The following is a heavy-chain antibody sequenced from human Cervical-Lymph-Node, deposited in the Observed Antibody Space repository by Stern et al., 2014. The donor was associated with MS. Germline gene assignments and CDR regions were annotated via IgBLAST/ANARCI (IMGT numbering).Heavy chain of an antibody. Sequence: QVQLQESGPGVAKPSQTLSLTCTVSGGSISTDGYYWTWIRQHPEKGLAWIGYIYYSGSTYYNPFLKSRVTMSLDTSKNQFSLNLSSVTAADTAIYYCARDDRGSSWYRFDFWGQGTLVTVSS. D-gene: IGHD6-13*01. CDR3: ARDDRGSSWYRFDF. J-gene: IGHJ4*02. CDR2: IYYSGST. V-gene: IGHV4-31*03. CDR1: GGSISTDGYY.